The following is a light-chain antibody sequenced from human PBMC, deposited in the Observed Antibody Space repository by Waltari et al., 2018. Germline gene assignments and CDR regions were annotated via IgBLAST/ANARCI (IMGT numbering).Light chain of an antibody. J-gene: IGLJ3*02. CDR2: EVT. Sequence: QSALTQPPSASGSPGQSVTIACTGTSSDVGYYNYVSWYQQHPGKAPKSMIYEVTKRPSGVPARFAGSQSDNTASLTVSGVQVEDEADYYCTSLAAGSTWVFGGGTKLTVL. CDR1: SSDVGYYNY. V-gene: IGLV2-8*01. CDR3: TSLAAGSTWV.